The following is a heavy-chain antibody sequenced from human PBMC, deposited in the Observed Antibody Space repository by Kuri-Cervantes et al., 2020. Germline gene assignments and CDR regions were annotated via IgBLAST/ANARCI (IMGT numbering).Heavy chain of an antibody. J-gene: IGHJ4*02. V-gene: IGHV1-24*01. Sequence: ASVKVSCKASGYTFTGYYMHWVRQAPGKGLEWMGGFDPEDGETIYAQKFQGRVTMTEDTSTDTAYMELSSLRSEDTAVYYCARYGSGSPYFDYWGQGTLVTVSS. CDR1: GYTFTGYY. D-gene: IGHD3-10*01. CDR2: FDPEDGET. CDR3: ARYGSGSPYFDY.